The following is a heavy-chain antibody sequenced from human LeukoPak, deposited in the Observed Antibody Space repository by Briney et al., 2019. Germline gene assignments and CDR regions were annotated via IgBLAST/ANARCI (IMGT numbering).Heavy chain of an antibody. CDR1: GYTFTSYY. CDR2: INPSGGGT. CDR3: ARDKGIAAAGAYNWFDP. D-gene: IGHD6-13*01. Sequence: GASVKVSCKASGYTFTSYYMHWVRQAPGQGLEWMGIINPSGGGTSYAQKFQGRVTMTRDTSTGTVYMELSSLRSEDTAVYYCARDKGIAAAGAYNWFDPWGQGTLVTVSS. J-gene: IGHJ5*02. V-gene: IGHV1-46*01.